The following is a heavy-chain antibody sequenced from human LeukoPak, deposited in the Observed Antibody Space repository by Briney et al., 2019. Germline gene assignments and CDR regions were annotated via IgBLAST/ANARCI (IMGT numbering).Heavy chain of an antibody. CDR2: ISYDGSDK. J-gene: IGHJ4*02. Sequence: GGSLRLSCSASGFTFSSFGMHWVRQAPGKGLEWVAIISYDGSDKDYADSVKGRFTISRDNSKNALYLQMNSLRAEDTAVYYCAKDRANWAIDDWGQGTQVTVSS. D-gene: IGHD3-16*01. CDR1: GFTFSSFG. CDR3: AKDRANWAIDD. V-gene: IGHV3-30*18.